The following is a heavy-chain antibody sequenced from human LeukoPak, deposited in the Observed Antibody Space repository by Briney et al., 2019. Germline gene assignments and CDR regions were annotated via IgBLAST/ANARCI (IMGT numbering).Heavy chain of an antibody. V-gene: IGHV3-74*01. CDR1: GFTFSSYW. J-gene: IGHJ6*03. Sequence: TGGSLRLSCAASGFTFSSYWMHCVRQAPGKGLVWVSRINSDGSSTRYADSVKGRFTISRDNAKNTLYLQMHSLRAEDAAGYYCQRAPITMVRGVALRYYYYYMDVWGKGTTVTVSS. CDR2: INSDGSST. D-gene: IGHD3-10*01. CDR3: QRAPITMVRGVALRYYYYYMDV.